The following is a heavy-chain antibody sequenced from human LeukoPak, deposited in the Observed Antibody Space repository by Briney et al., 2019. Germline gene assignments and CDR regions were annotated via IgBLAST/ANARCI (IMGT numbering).Heavy chain of an antibody. D-gene: IGHD1-26*01. J-gene: IGHJ4*02. CDR2: ISWNSGTI. CDR3: ARDLGATIFDFDY. V-gene: IGHV3-9*01. CDR1: GFTFDDYA. Sequence: GRSLRLSCAASGFTFDDYAMHWVRQAPGKGLEWVSGISWNSGTIYYADSVKGRFTISRDNAKNSLYLQMNSLRVEDTAVYYCARDLGATIFDFDYWGQGTLVTVSS.